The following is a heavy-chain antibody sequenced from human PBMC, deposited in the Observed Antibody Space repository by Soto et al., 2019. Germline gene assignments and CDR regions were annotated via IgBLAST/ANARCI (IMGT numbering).Heavy chain of an antibody. J-gene: IGHJ6*03. Sequence: QVQLQESGPGLVKPSETLSLTCTVSGGSISSYYWSWIRQPPGKGLEWIGYIYYSGSTNYNPSLKRRVTISVDTSKNQFSLKLSSVTAADTAVYYCARGEGMVAATYYYYYYMDVWGKGTTVTVSS. CDR3: ARGEGMVAATYYYYYYMDV. CDR2: IYYSGST. D-gene: IGHD2-15*01. CDR1: GGSISSYY. V-gene: IGHV4-59*01.